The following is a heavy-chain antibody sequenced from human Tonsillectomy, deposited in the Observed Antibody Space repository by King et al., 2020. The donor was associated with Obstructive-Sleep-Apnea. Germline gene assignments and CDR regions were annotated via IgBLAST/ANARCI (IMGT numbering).Heavy chain of an antibody. J-gene: IGHJ4*02. V-gene: IGHV2-70*01. D-gene: IGHD3-3*01. CDR3: ARSPGCITIFGVVIIEGFDY. Sequence: TLKESGPALVKPTQTLTLTCTFSGFSLSTSGMCVRWIRQPPGKALEWLALIDWDDDKYYSTSLKTRLTISKDTSKNQVVLTMTNMDPVDTATYYCARSPGCITIFGVVIIEGFDYWGQGTLVTVSS. CDR1: GFSLSTSGMC. CDR2: IDWDDDK.